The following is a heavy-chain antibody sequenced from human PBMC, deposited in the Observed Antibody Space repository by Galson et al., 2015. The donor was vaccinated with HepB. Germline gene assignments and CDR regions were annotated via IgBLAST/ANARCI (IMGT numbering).Heavy chain of an antibody. CDR3: AREMPTTVGYCSSTSCYDLYYYYMDV. CDR1: GFTFSSYW. V-gene: IGHV3-74*01. J-gene: IGHJ6*03. Sequence: SLRLSCAASGFTFSSYWMHWVRQAPGKGLVWVSRINSDGSSTSYADSVKGRFTISRDNAKNTLYLQMNSLRAEDTAVYYCAREMPTTVGYCSSTSCYDLYYYYMDVWGKGTTVTVSS. D-gene: IGHD2-2*01. CDR2: INSDGSST.